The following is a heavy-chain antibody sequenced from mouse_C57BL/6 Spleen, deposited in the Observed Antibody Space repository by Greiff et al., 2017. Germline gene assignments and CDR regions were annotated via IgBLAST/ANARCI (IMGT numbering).Heavy chain of an antibody. CDR3: ARGVTTVVEGAWFAY. V-gene: IGHV1-55*01. CDR2: IYPGSGST. J-gene: IGHJ3*01. CDR1: GYTFTSYR. Sequence: QVQLQQPGAELVKPGASVKMSCKASGYTFTSYRITWVKQRPGQGLEWIGDIYPGSGSTNYNEKFKSKATLTVDTSSSTAYMQLSSLTSEDSAVYYCARGVTTVVEGAWFAYWGQGTLVTVSA. D-gene: IGHD1-1*01.